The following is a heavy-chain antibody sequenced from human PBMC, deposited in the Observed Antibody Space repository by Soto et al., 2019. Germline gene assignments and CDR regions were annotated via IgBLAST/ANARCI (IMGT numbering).Heavy chain of an antibody. J-gene: IGHJ6*02. D-gene: IGHD2-15*01. CDR2: INHSGSS. Sequence: SQTLPLICAVYGGTFSGYYWSWIRQPPGKGLEWIGEINHSGSSNYNPSLKSRVTISVDTYKNQFSLKLSSVTAEDTAVYYCARGEGEYCSGGSCYNKLPKDYYYHGMDVWGQGTAVT. CDR1: GGTFSGYY. V-gene: IGHV4-34*01. CDR3: ARGEGEYCSGGSCYNKLPKDYYYHGMDV.